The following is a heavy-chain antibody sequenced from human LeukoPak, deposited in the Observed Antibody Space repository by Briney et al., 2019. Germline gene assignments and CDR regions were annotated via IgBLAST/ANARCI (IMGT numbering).Heavy chain of an antibody. D-gene: IGHD2-21*02. J-gene: IGHJ3*02. CDR3: ARDPAYCGGDCYGTRSGAFDI. CDR2: INTNTGNP. V-gene: IGHV7-4-1*02. Sequence: ASVKVSCKASGYTFTSYAMNWVRQAPGQGLEWMGWINTNTGNPTYAQGFTGRFVFSLDTSVSTAYLQISSLKAEDTAVYYCARDPAYCGGDCYGTRSGAFDIWGQGTMVTVSS. CDR1: GYTFTSYA.